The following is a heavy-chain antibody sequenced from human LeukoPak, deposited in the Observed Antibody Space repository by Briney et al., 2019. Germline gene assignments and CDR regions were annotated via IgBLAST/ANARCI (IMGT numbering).Heavy chain of an antibody. V-gene: IGHV3-23*01. Sequence: GRSLTLAWPASGLTFSSNGMNWVRQLHRNGMEWVSGIRSRDGRTFYAGSMKGRFTISRNISKNTLYLQMSSLRAEDTAIYYCASSGWYSAANGFDPWGQGTLVIVSS. CDR1: GLTFSSNG. CDR3: ASSGWYSAANGFDP. D-gene: IGHD6-19*01. CDR2: IRSRDGRT. J-gene: IGHJ5*02.